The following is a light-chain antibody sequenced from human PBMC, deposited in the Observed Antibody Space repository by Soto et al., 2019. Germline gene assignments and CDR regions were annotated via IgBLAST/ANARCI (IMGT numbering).Light chain of an antibody. CDR2: DVR. CDR1: SSDVGAFNF. Sequence: QSALTQPASVSGSPGQSITISCTGTSSDVGAFNFVSWYQQHPGKAPKLIIYDVRHRPSGVSDRFSGSKSGNTASLTIYGLHAEDEADYYSPSHTTTAPPVLFGGGTKLTVL. CDR3: PSHTTTAPPVL. J-gene: IGLJ2*01. V-gene: IGLV2-14*03.